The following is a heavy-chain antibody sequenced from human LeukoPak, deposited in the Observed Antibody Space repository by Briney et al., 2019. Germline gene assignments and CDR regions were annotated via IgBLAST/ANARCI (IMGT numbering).Heavy chain of an antibody. CDR1: GFVSSRYS. V-gene: IGHV3-21*01. CDR3: VRLRRKSDSRGYFYYYDN. D-gene: IGHD3-22*01. CDR2: VNTVSSYI. Sequence: GGSLRLSCAASGFVSSRYSLNLVRQAPGKGLEWVASVNTVSSYIYYADSVRGRFTISRDNAKNSVLLQMNSLRAEDMAMYYCVRLRRKSDSRGYFYYYDNWGQGTLVTVSS. J-gene: IGHJ4*02.